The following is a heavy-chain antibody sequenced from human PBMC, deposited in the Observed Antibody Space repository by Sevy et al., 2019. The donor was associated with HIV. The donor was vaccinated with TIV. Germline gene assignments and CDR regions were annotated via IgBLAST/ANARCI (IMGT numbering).Heavy chain of an antibody. CDR3: ARDGDIVVVPAATRGYYGMDV. J-gene: IGHJ6*02. CDR2: ISDDGSNK. Sequence: GGSLRLSCAASGFILSSYDMHWVRQAPGKGLEWVVVISDDGSNKYYADSVKGRFTISRDNSKNTLYLQMNSLRAEDTAVYYCARDGDIVVVPAATRGYYGMDVWGQGTTVTVSS. V-gene: IGHV3-30-3*01. CDR1: GFILSSYD. D-gene: IGHD2-2*01.